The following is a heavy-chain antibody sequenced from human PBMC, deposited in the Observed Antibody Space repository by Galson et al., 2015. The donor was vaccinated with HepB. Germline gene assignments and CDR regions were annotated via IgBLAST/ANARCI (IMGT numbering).Heavy chain of an antibody. V-gene: IGHV1-69*04. CDR3: ARGELEGEFDP. CDR2: IIPILGIA. D-gene: IGHD3-10*01. J-gene: IGHJ5*02. CDR1: GGTFSSYA. Sequence: SVKVSCKASGGTFSSYAISWVRQAPGQGLEWMGRIIPILGIANYAQKFQGRVTITADKSTSTAYMELSSLRSEDTAVYYCARGELEGEFDPWGQGTLVTVSS.